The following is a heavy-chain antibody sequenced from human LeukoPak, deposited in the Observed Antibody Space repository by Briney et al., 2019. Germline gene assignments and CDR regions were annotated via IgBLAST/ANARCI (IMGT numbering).Heavy chain of an antibody. CDR2: IYYSGST. CDR1: GGSISSGDYY. CDR3: ARTKTSYLISFDY. D-gene: IGHD1-26*01. J-gene: IGHJ4*02. Sequence: PSQTLSLTCTVSGGSISSGDYYWSWIRQPPGNCLEWIGYIYYSGSTYYNPSLKSRVTISVDTSKNQFSLKLSSVTAADTAVYYCARTKTSYLISFDYWGQGTLVTVSS. V-gene: IGHV4-30-4*08.